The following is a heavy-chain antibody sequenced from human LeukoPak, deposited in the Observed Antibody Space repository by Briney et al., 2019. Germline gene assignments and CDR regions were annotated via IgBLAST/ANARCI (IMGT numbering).Heavy chain of an antibody. Sequence: ASVKVSCKASGYTFTSYDINWVRQATGQGLEWMGWMNPNSGNTGYAQKFQGRVTMTRNTSISTAYMELSSLRSEGTAVYYCARASRRSSGWYAGLGYWGQGTLVTVSS. J-gene: IGHJ4*02. V-gene: IGHV1-8*01. CDR1: GYTFTSYD. CDR2: MNPNSGNT. CDR3: ARASRRSSGWYAGLGY. D-gene: IGHD6-19*01.